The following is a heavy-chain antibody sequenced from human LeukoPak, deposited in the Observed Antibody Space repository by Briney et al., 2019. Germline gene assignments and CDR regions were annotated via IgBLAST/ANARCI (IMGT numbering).Heavy chain of an antibody. CDR2: IYHSGST. D-gene: IGHD2-2*01. V-gene: IGHV4-30-2*01. Sequence: SETLSLTCTVSGVSISSSGYYWSWIRQPPGKGLEWIGYIYHSGSTYYNPSLKSRVTISVDRSKNQFSLKLSSVTAADTAVYYCARGGYCSSTSCYPTSWYFDLWGRGTLVTVSS. J-gene: IGHJ2*01. CDR3: ARGGYCSSTSCYPTSWYFDL. CDR1: GVSISSSGYY.